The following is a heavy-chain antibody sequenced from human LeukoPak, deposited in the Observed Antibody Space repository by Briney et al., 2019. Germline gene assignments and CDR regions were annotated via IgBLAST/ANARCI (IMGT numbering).Heavy chain of an antibody. V-gene: IGHV3-15*01. Sequence: GGSLRLSCAASGFTFSNAWMSWVRQAPGKGLEWVGRIKSKTDGGTTDYAAPVKGRFTISRDDSKNTLYLQMNSLKTEDTAVYYCTRADCSSTSCYPDAFDIWGQGTMVTVSS. J-gene: IGHJ3*02. CDR2: IKSKTDGGTT. D-gene: IGHD2-2*01. CDR1: GFTFSNAW. CDR3: TRADCSSTSCYPDAFDI.